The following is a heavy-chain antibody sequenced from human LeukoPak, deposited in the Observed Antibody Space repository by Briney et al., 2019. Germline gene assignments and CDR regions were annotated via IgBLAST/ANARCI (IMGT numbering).Heavy chain of an antibody. CDR1: GFTFSSYA. CDR3: ASVYGSGSYYNAFDI. CDR2: ISYDGSNK. J-gene: IGHJ3*02. D-gene: IGHD3-10*01. Sequence: GGSLRLSCAAFGFTFSSYAMHWVRQAPGKGLEWVAVISYDGSNKYYADSVKGRFTISRDNSKNTLYLQMNSLRAEDTAVYYCASVYGSGSYYNAFDIWGQGTMVTVSS. V-gene: IGHV3-30-3*01.